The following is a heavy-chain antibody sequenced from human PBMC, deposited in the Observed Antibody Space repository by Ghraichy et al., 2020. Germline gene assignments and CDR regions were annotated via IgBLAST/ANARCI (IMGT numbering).Heavy chain of an antibody. CDR2: IDWDDDR. CDR1: GFSLSTSGMR. CDR3: ARMKSGTGDFDY. J-gene: IGHJ4*02. D-gene: IGHD1-26*01. Sequence: SGPTLVKPTQTLTLTCTLSGFSLSTSGMRVNWIRQPPEKALEWLARIDWDDDRFYTTSLKTRLTISKDIPKNQVVLTMTNMDPLDTATYYCARMKSGTGDFDYWGQGILVTVSS. V-gene: IGHV2-70*04.